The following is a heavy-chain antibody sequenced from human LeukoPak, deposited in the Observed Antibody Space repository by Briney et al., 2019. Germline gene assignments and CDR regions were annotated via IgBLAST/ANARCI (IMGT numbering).Heavy chain of an antibody. Sequence: PSETLSLTCAVYGGSFSGYYWSWIRQPPGKGLEWIGEINHSGSTNYNPSLKSRDTISVDTSKNQFSLKLNSVTAADTAVYYCAREPTYYYDSSGSDYWGQGTLVTVSS. CDR2: INHSGST. CDR1: GGSFSGYY. J-gene: IGHJ4*02. V-gene: IGHV4-34*01. CDR3: AREPTYYYDSSGSDY. D-gene: IGHD3-22*01.